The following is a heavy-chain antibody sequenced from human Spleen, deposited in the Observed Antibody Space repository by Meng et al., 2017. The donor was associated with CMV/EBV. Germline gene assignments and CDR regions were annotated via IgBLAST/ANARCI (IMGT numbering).Heavy chain of an antibody. D-gene: IGHD5-12*01. CDR2: INPNSGGT. CDR1: GGTFSSST. J-gene: IGHJ4*02. Sequence: ASVKVSCKASGGTFSSSTISWVRQAPGQGLEWMGWINPNSGGTNYAQKCQGRVTMTRDTSISTAYMELSRLRSDDTAVYYCARDPGGRWPRPLWGQGTLVTVSS. V-gene: IGHV1-2*02. CDR3: ARDPGGRWPRPL.